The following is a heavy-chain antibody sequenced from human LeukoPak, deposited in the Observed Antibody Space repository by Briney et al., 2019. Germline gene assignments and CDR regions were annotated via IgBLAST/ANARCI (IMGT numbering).Heavy chain of an antibody. D-gene: IGHD6-13*01. V-gene: IGHV1-69*04. CDR2: IIPILGIA. Sequence: SVXXXXXVSGYTLTELSMHWVRQAPGQGLEXMGRIIPILGIANYAQKFQGRVTITADKSTSTAYMELSSLRSEDTAVYYCARGGGQWGIAAAGGSTQDYWGQGTLVTVSS. J-gene: IGHJ4*02. CDR1: GYTLTELS. CDR3: ARGGGQWGIAAAGGSTQDY.